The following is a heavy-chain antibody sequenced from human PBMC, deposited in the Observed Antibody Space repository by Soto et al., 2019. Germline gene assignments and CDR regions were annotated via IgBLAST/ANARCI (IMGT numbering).Heavy chain of an antibody. Sequence: ASVKVSCKASGYTFTSYDINWVRQATGQGLEWMGWMNPNSGNTGYAQKFQGRVTMTRNTSISTAYMELNSLRSEDTAVYYCARYYYDSSGNINWFDPWGQGTLVTVSS. D-gene: IGHD3-22*01. CDR2: MNPNSGNT. CDR1: GYTFTSYD. CDR3: ARYYYDSSGNINWFDP. V-gene: IGHV1-8*01. J-gene: IGHJ5*02.